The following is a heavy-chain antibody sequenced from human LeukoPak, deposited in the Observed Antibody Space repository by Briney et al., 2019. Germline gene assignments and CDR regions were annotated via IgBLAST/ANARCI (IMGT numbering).Heavy chain of an antibody. V-gene: IGHV1-2*06. Sequence: ASVKVSCRASGYTFTGYYIHWVRQAPGQGLEWMGRINPNSGGTDYAPKFQGRVTMTRDTSISTAFMELSSLRSDDTAVYYCARVLAAALGYWGQGTLVTVSS. J-gene: IGHJ4*02. CDR2: INPNSGGT. CDR3: ARVLAAALGY. D-gene: IGHD6-13*01. CDR1: GYTFTGYY.